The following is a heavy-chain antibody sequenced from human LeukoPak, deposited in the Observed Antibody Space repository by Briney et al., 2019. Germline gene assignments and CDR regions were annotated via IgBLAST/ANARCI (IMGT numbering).Heavy chain of an antibody. CDR3: ATQARWELLLEYYFDY. V-gene: IGHV1-24*01. CDR2: FDPEDGET. Sequence: ASVEVSCKASGYTFTAYYMHWVRQAPGKGLEWMGGFDPEDGETIYAQKFQGRVTMTEDTSTDTAYMELSSLRSEDTAVYYCATQARWELLLEYYFDYWGQGTLVTVSS. D-gene: IGHD1-26*01. J-gene: IGHJ4*02. CDR1: GYTFTAYY.